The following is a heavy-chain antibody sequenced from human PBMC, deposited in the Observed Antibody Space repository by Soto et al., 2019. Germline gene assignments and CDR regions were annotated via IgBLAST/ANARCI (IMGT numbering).Heavy chain of an antibody. V-gene: IGHV1-8*01. Sequence: GASVKVSCKASGYTFTSYDINWVRQATGQGLEWMGWMNPNSGNTGYAQKFQGRVTMTRNTSISTAYMELSSLRSEDTAVYYCAREGVAAGDSSGWSAPPDYWGQGTLVTVSS. CDR3: AREGVAAGDSSGWSAPPDY. CDR2: MNPNSGNT. D-gene: IGHD6-19*01. J-gene: IGHJ4*02. CDR1: GYTFTSYD.